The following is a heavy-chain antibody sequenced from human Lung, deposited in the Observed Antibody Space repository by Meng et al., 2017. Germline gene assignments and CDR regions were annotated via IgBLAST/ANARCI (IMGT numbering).Heavy chain of an antibody. J-gene: IGHJ6*02. D-gene: IGHD3-10*01. CDR2: IDGSGTTI. CDR1: GFTFSSYE. CDR3: ARDLSNEGSYLYYGMDV. Sequence: GESLKISCAASGFTFSSYEMIWVRQAPGKGLEWVSYIDGSGTTIYYADSVQGRFTISRDNAKSSLYLQMNSLRAEDTADYYCARDLSNEGSYLYYGMDVWGQGTTVTAP. V-gene: IGHV3-48*03.